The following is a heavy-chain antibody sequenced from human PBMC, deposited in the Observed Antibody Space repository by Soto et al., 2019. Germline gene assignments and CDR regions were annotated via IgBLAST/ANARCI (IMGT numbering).Heavy chain of an antibody. D-gene: IGHD3-22*01. J-gene: IGHJ6*02. CDR1: GGTPSNSA. Sequence: QVHLLLQSGAEVKKPGSSVKVSCKASGGTPSNSAISWVRQAPGQGLEWMGGIIPVFGLVKYAQNFQGRGTLTAAESTNPAYMELSSLRPEDTAVYYCAGGRIVVVGSRAYYGMDVWGQGTTVTVSS. CDR2: IIPVFGLV. CDR3: AGGRIVVVGSRAYYGMDV. V-gene: IGHV1-69*01.